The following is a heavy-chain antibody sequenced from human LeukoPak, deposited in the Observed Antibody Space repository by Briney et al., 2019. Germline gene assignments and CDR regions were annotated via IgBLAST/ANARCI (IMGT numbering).Heavy chain of an antibody. Sequence: SVKVSCKASGGTFISYAISWVRQAPGQGLEWMGGIIPIFGTANYAQKFQGRVTITADESTSTAYMELSSLRSEDTAVYYCARALVFLTGSPGWFDPWGQGTLVTVSS. D-gene: IGHD3-9*01. CDR2: IIPIFGTA. CDR3: ARALVFLTGSPGWFDP. J-gene: IGHJ5*02. V-gene: IGHV1-69*13. CDR1: GGTFISYA.